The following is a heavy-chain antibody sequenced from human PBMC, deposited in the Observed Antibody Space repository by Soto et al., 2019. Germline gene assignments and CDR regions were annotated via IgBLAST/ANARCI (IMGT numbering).Heavy chain of an antibody. Sequence: GASVKVSCKDSGYTFTSYGIHWVRQAPGQRLEWTGWINAGNGNTKYSEKFQGRVTITRDTSASTAYLELSSLRSEDTAVYYCARDPNDSSAYYHHYYYGMDVWGQGTTVTVSS. V-gene: IGHV1-3*01. J-gene: IGHJ6*02. D-gene: IGHD3-22*01. CDR1: GYTFTSYG. CDR2: INAGNGNT. CDR3: ARDPNDSSAYYHHYYYGMDV.